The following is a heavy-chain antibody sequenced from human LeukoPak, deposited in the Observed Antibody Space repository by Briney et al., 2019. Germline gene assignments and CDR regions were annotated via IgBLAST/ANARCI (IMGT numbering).Heavy chain of an antibody. CDR1: GFFFSAYQ. J-gene: IGHJ4*02. CDR2: IDRNNGGT. D-gene: IGHD6-13*01. CDR3: GRVDSWYLGLDY. Sequence: ASVRVSCKTSGFFFSAYQMHWVRQAPGQGLEWMGWIDRNNGGTNIAQKFQGRVTMTRDTSMSTVYMELTGLTSDDTAIYFWGRVDSWYLGLDYWGQGTLVTVSS. V-gene: IGHV1-2*02.